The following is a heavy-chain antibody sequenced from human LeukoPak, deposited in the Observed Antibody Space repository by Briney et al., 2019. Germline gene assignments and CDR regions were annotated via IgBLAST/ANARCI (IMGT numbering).Heavy chain of an antibody. J-gene: IGHJ4*02. CDR3: ARGPYAWGYIDY. Sequence: SETLSLTCTVSGGSISSGTYYWSWIRQPAGKGLEWIGRFYTSGSTNYNPSLKSRVTISVDTSKNQFSLKLSSVTAADTAVYYCARGPYAWGYIDYWGQGILVTVSS. D-gene: IGHD7-27*01. CDR2: FYTSGST. CDR1: GGSISSGTYY. V-gene: IGHV4-61*02.